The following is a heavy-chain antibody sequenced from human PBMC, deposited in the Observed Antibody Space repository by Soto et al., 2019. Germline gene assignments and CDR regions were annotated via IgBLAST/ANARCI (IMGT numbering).Heavy chain of an antibody. Sequence: GGSLRLSCAASGFTFSSYAMSWVRQAQGKGLEWVSAIRVSGGSTYYADSVKGRFTISRDNSKNTLYLQMNSLRAVDTAVYFCAKPRAYCGGDCYSGMDVWGQGTTVTVFS. CDR3: AKPRAYCGGDCYSGMDV. V-gene: IGHV3-23*01. D-gene: IGHD2-21*01. J-gene: IGHJ6*02. CDR1: GFTFSSYA. CDR2: IRVSGGST.